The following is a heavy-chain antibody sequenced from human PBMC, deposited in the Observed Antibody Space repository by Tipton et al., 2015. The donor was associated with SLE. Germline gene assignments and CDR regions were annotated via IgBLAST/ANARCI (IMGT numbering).Heavy chain of an antibody. CDR3: ARGKEDCSGGSCYSDY. CDR1: GYTFTSYD. D-gene: IGHD2-15*01. J-gene: IGHJ4*02. Sequence: QCGAEVKKPGASVKVSCKASGYTFTSYDINWVRQATGQGLEWMGWMNPNSGNTGYAQKFQGRVTMTRNTSISTAYMELSSLRSEDTAVHYCARGKEDCSGGSCYSDYWGQGTLVTVSS. CDR2: MNPNSGNT. V-gene: IGHV1-8*01.